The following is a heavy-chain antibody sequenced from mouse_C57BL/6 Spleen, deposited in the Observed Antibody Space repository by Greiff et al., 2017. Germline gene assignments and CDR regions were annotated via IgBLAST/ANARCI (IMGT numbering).Heavy chain of an antibody. CDR2: IYPGDGDT. D-gene: IGHD2-4*01. CDR1: GYAFSSSW. J-gene: IGHJ3*01. CDR3: ARLWGYDYEEVSAY. V-gene: IGHV1-82*01. Sequence: QVQLQQSGPELVKPGASVKISCKASGYAFSSSWMNWVKQRPGKGLEWIGRIYPGDGDTNYNGKFKGKATLTADKSSSTAYMQLSSLTSEDSAVXFCARLWGYDYEEVSAYWGQGTLVTVSA.